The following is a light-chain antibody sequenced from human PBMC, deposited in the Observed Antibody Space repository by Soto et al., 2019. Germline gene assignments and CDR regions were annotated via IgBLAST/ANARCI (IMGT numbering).Light chain of an antibody. V-gene: IGLV8-61*01. CDR2: STN. J-gene: IGLJ3*02. Sequence: QAVVTQEPSLSVSPGGTVTLTCGLSSGSVSTSHYPSWHQQTPGQAPRTLIHSTNTRSSGVPDRFSGSILGNKAALTITGAQADDGSDYYCVLYMGSGISVFGGWTKVTVL. CDR3: VLYMGSGISV. CDR1: SGSVSTSHY.